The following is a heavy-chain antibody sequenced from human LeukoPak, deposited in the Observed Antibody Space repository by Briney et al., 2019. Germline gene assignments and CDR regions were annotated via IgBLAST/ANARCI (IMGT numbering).Heavy chain of an antibody. D-gene: IGHD5-12*01. J-gene: IGHJ4*02. CDR1: GYTFTGYY. CDR3: ARDRGERRGYSGYDAYFDY. Sequence: GASVKVSCKASGYTFTGYYMHWVRQAPGQGLEWMGWINPNSGGTNYAQKYQGRVTMTRDTSISTAYMELSRLRSDDTAVYYFARDRGERRGYSGYDAYFDYWGQGTLVTVSS. V-gene: IGHV1-2*02. CDR2: INPNSGGT.